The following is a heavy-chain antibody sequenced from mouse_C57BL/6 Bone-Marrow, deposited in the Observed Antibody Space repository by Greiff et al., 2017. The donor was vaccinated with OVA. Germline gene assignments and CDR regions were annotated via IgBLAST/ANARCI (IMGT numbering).Heavy chain of an antibody. CDR3: ARREVGHWYFDV. CDR2: INPGSGGT. V-gene: IGHV1-54*01. Sequence: QVQLKQSGAELVRPGTSVKVSCKASGYAFTNYLIEWVKQRPGQGLEWIGVINPGSGGTNYNEKFKGKATLTADKSSSTAYMQLSSLTSEDSAVYFCARREVGHWYFDVWGTGTTVTVSS. J-gene: IGHJ1*03. CDR1: GYAFTNYL. D-gene: IGHD1-1*02.